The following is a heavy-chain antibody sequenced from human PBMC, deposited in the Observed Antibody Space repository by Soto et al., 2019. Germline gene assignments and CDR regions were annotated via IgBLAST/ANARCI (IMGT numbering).Heavy chain of an antibody. Sequence: GASVKVSCKASGYTFANSGITWVRQAPGQGLQWMRWISIYNDNTNYAQKFQGRVTMTTDTSTSTAYMASTAYIELRSLIFDDTAVYYCARDQSFDRNYYYGIDVWGQGTTVTVSS. V-gene: IGHV1-18*01. J-gene: IGHJ6*02. CDR2: ISIYNDNT. CDR3: ARDQSFDRNYYYGIDV. CDR1: GYTFANSG.